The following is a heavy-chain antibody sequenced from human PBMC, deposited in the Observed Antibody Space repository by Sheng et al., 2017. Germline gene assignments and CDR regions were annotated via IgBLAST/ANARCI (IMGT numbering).Heavy chain of an antibody. Sequence: EVQVLESGGGLVQPWGSLRLSCTASGFTFSSYAMSWVRQAPGKGLEWVSTIIGSGDSTYYADSVKGRLTISRDNSKNTLYLQMNSLRAEDTAEYYCAKGQSAYSKSFDCWGQGTLVTVSS. CDR2: IIGSGDST. D-gene: IGHD5-18*01. J-gene: IGHJ4*02. CDR3: AKGQSAYSKSFDC. V-gene: IGHV3-23*01. CDR1: GFTFSSYA.